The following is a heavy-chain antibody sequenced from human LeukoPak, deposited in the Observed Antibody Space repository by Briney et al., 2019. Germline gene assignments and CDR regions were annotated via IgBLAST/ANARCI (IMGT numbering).Heavy chain of an antibody. D-gene: IGHD3-22*01. CDR3: ALMYYSDSSGYYLGYYFDY. J-gene: IGHJ4*02. V-gene: IGHV4-39*01. Sequence: SETQSLTCTVSGGSISSSSYYWGWIRQPLGKGLEWIGSIYYSGSTYYSPSLKSRVTISVDTSKNQFSLKLSSVTAADTAVYYCALMYYSDSSGYYLGYYFDYWGRGTLVTVSS. CDR1: GGSISSSSYY. CDR2: IYYSGST.